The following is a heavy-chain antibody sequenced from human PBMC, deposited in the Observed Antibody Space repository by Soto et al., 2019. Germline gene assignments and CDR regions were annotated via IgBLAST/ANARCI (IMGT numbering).Heavy chain of an antibody. CDR1: GFTFSSYG. J-gene: IGHJ4*02. CDR3: ARDLDGVIDY. V-gene: IGHV3-33*01. CDR2: IWYDGSNK. D-gene: IGHD4-17*01. Sequence: QVQLVESGGGVVQPGRSLRLSCAASGFTFSSYGMHWVRQAPGKGLEWVAVIWYDGSNKYYADSVKGRFTSSRDNSKNTLYLQMNSLRAEDTAVYYCARDLDGVIDYWGQGTLVTVSS.